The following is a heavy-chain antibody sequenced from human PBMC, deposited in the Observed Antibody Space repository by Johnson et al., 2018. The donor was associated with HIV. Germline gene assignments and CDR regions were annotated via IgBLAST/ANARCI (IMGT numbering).Heavy chain of an antibody. CDR3: ASLRNWAMFRAFDI. Sequence: VQLVESGGGVVQPGRSLRLSCAASGFTFSSYGMSWVRQAPGKGLEWVSGITWNGGSTGYAYSVKGPFTISRANAKNSLYLKMNSLRAEDTALYYCASLRNWAMFRAFDIWGQGTMVTVSS. V-gene: IGHV3-20*04. CDR1: GFTFSSYG. J-gene: IGHJ3*02. CDR2: ITWNGGST. D-gene: IGHD5-18*01.